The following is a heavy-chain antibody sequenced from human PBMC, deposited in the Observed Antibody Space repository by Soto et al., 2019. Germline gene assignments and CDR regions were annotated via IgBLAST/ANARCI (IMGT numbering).Heavy chain of an antibody. D-gene: IGHD5-12*01. CDR1: GGSFSGYY. CDR2: INHSGST. Sequence: PSETLSLTCAVYGGSFSGYYWSWIRQPPGKGLEWIGEINHSGSTNYNPSLKSRVTISVDTSKNQFSLKLSSVTAADTAVYYCARKRGYSGYDYTPLFDYWGHGTLVTVSS. V-gene: IGHV4-34*01. CDR3: ARKRGYSGYDYTPLFDY. J-gene: IGHJ4*01.